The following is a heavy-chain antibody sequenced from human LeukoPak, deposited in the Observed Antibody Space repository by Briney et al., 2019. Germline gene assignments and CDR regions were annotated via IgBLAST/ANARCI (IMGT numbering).Heavy chain of an antibody. CDR1: GYTLTGFY. V-gene: IGHV1-2*02. CDR3: ARDQYAWGDALDI. Sequence: ASVKVSCKASGYTLTGFYMHWVRQAPRQGPEWMGWINPNSGDTNYAQKFQGRVTMAGDTSINTAYMELSRLTSDDTAVYYCARDQYAWGDALDIWGQGTMVTVSS. CDR2: INPNSGDT. D-gene: IGHD7-27*01. J-gene: IGHJ3*02.